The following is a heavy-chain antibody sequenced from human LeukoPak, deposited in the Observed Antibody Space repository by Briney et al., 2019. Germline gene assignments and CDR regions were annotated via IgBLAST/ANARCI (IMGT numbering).Heavy chain of an antibody. CDR3: ARGLKSYYDSSGYYAFDI. D-gene: IGHD3-22*01. J-gene: IGHJ3*02. Sequence: ASVTVSCKACGYTFTSYDLNWVRPATGQGLEWMGWMNPNSGNTGYAQKFQGRVTMTRNTSISTAYMELSSLRSEDTAVYYCARGLKSYYDSSGYYAFDIWGQGTMVTVSS. V-gene: IGHV1-8*01. CDR2: MNPNSGNT. CDR1: GYTFTSYD.